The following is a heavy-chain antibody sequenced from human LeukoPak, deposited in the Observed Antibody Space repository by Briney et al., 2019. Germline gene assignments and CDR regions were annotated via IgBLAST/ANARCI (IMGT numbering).Heavy chain of an antibody. CDR3: ARYPSVLGPRYSNWFDP. CDR1: GGSFSGYY. V-gene: IGHV4-59*08. Sequence: ETLSLTCAVYGGSFSGYYWSWIRQPPGKGLEWIGYIYYSGSTNYNPSLKSRVTISVDTSKNQFSLKLSSVTAADTAVYYCARYPSVLGPRYSNWFDPWGQGTLVTVSS. D-gene: IGHD2-15*01. CDR2: IYYSGST. J-gene: IGHJ5*02.